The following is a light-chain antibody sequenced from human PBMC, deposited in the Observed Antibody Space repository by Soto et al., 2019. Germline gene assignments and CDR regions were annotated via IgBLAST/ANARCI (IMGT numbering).Light chain of an antibody. Sequence: QSVLTQPASVSGSPGQSITISCTGSSSDVGGYNYVSWYQQYPGKAPSLMIYEVSNRPSGVSDRFSGSKSGNTASLTISGLQAEDVADYYCSSYTSSYIYVFGTGTKVTVL. CDR3: SSYTSSYIYV. CDR2: EVS. V-gene: IGLV2-14*01. CDR1: SSDVGGYNY. J-gene: IGLJ1*01.